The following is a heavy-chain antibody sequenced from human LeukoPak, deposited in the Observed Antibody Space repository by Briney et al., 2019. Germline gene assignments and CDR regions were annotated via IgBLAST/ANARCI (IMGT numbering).Heavy chain of an antibody. V-gene: IGHV4-4*02. CDR2: IYHSGNT. J-gene: IGHJ4*02. Sequence: SETLSLTCAVSGGSISSNNWWNWFRQPPGKGLEWIGEIYHSGNTNYNPSLKSRVTISVDKSKNQFSLNLSSVTAADTAVYYCARGPGGPVTSYYFDYWGQGTLVTVSS. CDR3: ARGPGGPVTSYYFDY. D-gene: IGHD2-8*02. CDR1: GGSISSNNW.